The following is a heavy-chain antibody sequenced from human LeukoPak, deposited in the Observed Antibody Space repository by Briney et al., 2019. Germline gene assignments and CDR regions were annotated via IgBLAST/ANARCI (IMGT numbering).Heavy chain of an antibody. CDR1: GFTFSSYS. CDR2: ISSTGTYI. Sequence: GGSLRLSCAASGFTFSSYSMNWVRQAPGKGLEWVSSISSTGTYIYYADSVKGRFTISRNNAKNSLYLQMNSLRAEDTAVYYCARDPSVVPAAVNWFDPWGQGTLVTISS. V-gene: IGHV3-21*01. D-gene: IGHD2-2*01. CDR3: ARDPSVVPAAVNWFDP. J-gene: IGHJ5*02.